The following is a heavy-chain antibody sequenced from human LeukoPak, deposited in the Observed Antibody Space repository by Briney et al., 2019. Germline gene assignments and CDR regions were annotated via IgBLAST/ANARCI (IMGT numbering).Heavy chain of an antibody. CDR2: ITVSSSTI. CDR1: GFTFSSYS. V-gene: IGHV3-48*01. J-gene: IGHJ6*03. CDR3: AKGRPKYYYYMDV. Sequence: PGGSLRLSCAASGFTFSSYSMNWVRQAPGKGLEWISYITVSSSTIYYADSVKGRFTISRDNSKNTLYLQMNSLRAEDTAVYYCAKGRPKYYYYMDVWGKGTTVTVSS.